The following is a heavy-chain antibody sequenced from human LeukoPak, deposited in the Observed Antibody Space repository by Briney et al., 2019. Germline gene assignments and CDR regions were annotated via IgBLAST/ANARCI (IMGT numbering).Heavy chain of an antibody. CDR3: ARHPVLAVRFDY. D-gene: IGHD4/OR15-4a*01. CDR2: IYYSGST. J-gene: IGHJ4*02. Sequence: SETLSLTCTVSGGSISSSSYYWGWIRQPPGKGLEWIGSIYYSGSTYYNPSLKSRVIISVDTPKNQFSLKLSSVTAADTAVYYCARHPVLAVRFDYWGQGTLVTVSS. V-gene: IGHV4-39*01. CDR1: GGSISSSSYY.